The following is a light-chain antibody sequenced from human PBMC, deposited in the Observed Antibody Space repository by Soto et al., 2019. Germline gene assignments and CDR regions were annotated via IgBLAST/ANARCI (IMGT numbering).Light chain of an antibody. J-gene: IGLJ3*02. CDR2: DDN. Sequence: NFMLTQPHSVSESPGKTVTISCTRKSGSIATSYVQWYQQRPDSAPTTIIYDDNQRPSGVPVRFSGSIDSSSNSASLTISGLKTEEEADYYCQSYGSGNWVFGGWTKLTVL. CDR3: QSYGSGNWV. V-gene: IGLV6-57*03. CDR1: SGSIATSY.